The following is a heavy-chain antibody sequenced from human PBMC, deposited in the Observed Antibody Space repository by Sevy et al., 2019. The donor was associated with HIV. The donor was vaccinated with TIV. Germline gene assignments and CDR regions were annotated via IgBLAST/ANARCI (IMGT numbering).Heavy chain of an antibody. Sequence: ASVKVSCKASGGTFSSYAISWVRQAPGQGLEWMGGIIPIFGTANYAQKFQGRVTITADESTSTAYMELSSLRSEDTAMYYCARRPPNYDSSLRFDYWGQGTLVTVSS. CDR3: ARRPPNYDSSLRFDY. CDR2: IIPIFGTA. CDR1: GGTFSSYA. J-gene: IGHJ4*02. V-gene: IGHV1-69*01. D-gene: IGHD3-22*01.